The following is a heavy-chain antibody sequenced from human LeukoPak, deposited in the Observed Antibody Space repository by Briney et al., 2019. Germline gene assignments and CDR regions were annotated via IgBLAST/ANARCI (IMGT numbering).Heavy chain of an antibody. V-gene: IGHV4-30-4*01. D-gene: IGHD4-23*01. J-gene: IGHJ5*02. CDR2: IYYSGST. Sequence: PSQTLSPTCTVSGGSISSGDYYWSWIRQPPGKGLEWIGYIYYSGSTYYNPSLKSRVTISVDTSKNQFSLKLSSVTAADTAVYYCAKVGPARVRWFQFDPWGQGTLVTVSS. CDR1: GGSISSGDYY. CDR3: AKVGPARVRWFQFDP.